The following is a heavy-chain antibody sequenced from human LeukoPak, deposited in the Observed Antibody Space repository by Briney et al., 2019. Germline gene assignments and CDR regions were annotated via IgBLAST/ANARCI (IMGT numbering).Heavy chain of an antibody. J-gene: IGHJ3*02. CDR1: GFTFDDYT. CDR3: ARDPLMGWLQFDDAFDI. V-gene: IGHV3-7*01. Sequence: PGGSLRLSCATSGFTFDDYTMHWVRQAPGKGLEWVANIKQDGSEKYYVDSVKGRFTISRDNAKNSLYLQMNSLRAEDTAVYYCARDPLMGWLQFDDAFDIWGQGTMVTVSS. CDR2: IKQDGSEK. D-gene: IGHD5-24*01.